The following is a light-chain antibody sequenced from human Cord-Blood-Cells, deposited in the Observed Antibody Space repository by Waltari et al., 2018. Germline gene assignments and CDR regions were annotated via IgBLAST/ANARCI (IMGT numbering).Light chain of an antibody. CDR2: DAS. J-gene: IGKJ1*01. Sequence: ELVLTKSPAPLSLSPGERPTLSCRASQRLSSYLAWYQQKPGKAPRLLIYDASNRATGIPSRFSGSGSGIAFTRTIGRLVHVDFGVYFSRELSRGPLGWTLGHGTKLNSK. CDR3: RELSRGPLGWT. CDR1: QRLSSY. V-gene: IGKV3-11*01.